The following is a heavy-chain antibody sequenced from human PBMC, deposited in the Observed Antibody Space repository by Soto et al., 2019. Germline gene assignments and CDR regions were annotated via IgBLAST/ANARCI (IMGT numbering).Heavy chain of an antibody. CDR1: GFTFDDYA. V-gene: IGHV3-9*01. CDR3: AKDIFSYDSSGYYSGFDY. J-gene: IGHJ4*02. D-gene: IGHD3-22*01. CDR2: ISWNSGSI. Sequence: SLKISCAASGFTFDDYAMHWVRQAPGKGLEWVSGISWNSGSIGYADSVKGRFTISRDNAKNSLYLQMNSLRAEDTALYYCAKDIFSYDSSGYYSGFDYWGQGTLVTVSS.